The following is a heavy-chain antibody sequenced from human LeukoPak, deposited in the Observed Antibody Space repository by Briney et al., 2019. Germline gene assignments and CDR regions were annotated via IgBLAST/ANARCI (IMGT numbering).Heavy chain of an antibody. CDR1: GYTFSSYG. D-gene: IGHD3-22*01. CDR2: INPYNGNT. J-gene: IGHJ4*02. V-gene: IGHV1-18*01. CDR3: ARGPRYDYDSSVYYFEF. Sequence: ASVKVSCKASGYTFSSYGISWVRQAPGQGLEWVGRINPYNGNTKYVQKFYERVSMTTDTSTSTAYMELRRLRSGDTAMYYCARGPRYDYDSSVYYFEFWGQGTLVTVSS.